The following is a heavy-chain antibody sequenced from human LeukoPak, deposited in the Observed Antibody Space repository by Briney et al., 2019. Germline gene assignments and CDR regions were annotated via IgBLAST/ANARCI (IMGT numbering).Heavy chain of an antibody. J-gene: IGHJ3*02. CDR1: GFTFSSYS. Sequence: GGSLRLSCAASGFTFSSYSMNWVRQAPGKGLEWVSSISSSSSYIYYADSVKGRFTISRDNAKNSLYLQMNSLRAEDTAVNYCAKLSYVADSSGYYLLAFDIWGQGTMVTVSS. D-gene: IGHD3-22*01. CDR2: ISSSSSYI. V-gene: IGHV3-21*04. CDR3: AKLSYVADSSGYYLLAFDI.